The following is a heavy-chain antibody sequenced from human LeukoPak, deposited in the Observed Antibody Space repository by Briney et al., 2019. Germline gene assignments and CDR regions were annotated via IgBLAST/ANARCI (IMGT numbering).Heavy chain of an antibody. D-gene: IGHD6-19*01. V-gene: IGHV3-21*01. Sequence: GGSLRLSCAASEFTFSSYSMNWVRQAPGKGLEWVSSISSSSSYIYYADSVKGRFTISRDNAKNSLYLQMNSLRAEDTAVYYCAKDRWGAVASFDYWGQGTLVTVSS. J-gene: IGHJ4*02. CDR3: AKDRWGAVASFDY. CDR2: ISSSSSYI. CDR1: EFTFSSYS.